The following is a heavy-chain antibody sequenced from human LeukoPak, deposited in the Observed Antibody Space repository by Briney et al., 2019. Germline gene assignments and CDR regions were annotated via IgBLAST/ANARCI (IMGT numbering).Heavy chain of an antibody. D-gene: IGHD4-17*01. CDR3: ATTPYGAFYYYYMDV. CDR1: GFTFSSYG. V-gene: IGHV3-74*01. J-gene: IGHJ6*03. Sequence: PGGSLRLSCAASGFTFSSYGMSWVRQAPGKGLVWVSRINSDGSSTSYADSVKGRFTISRDNAKNTLYLQMNSLRAEDTAVYYCATTPYGAFYYYYMDVWGKGTTVTVSS. CDR2: INSDGSST.